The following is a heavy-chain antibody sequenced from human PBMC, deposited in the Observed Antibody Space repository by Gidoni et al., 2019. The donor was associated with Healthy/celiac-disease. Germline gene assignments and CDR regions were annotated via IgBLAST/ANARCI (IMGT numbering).Heavy chain of an antibody. Sequence: QLQLQESGPGLVKPSATLSLTCTVSGGSISSSSYYWGWIRQPPGKGLEWIGSIYYSGSTYYNPSLKSRVTISVDTSKNQFSLKLSSVTAADTAVYYCARQVQGYCSGGSCYSRIFDYWGQGTLVTVSS. CDR2: IYYSGST. CDR3: ARQVQGYCSGGSCYSRIFDY. V-gene: IGHV4-39*01. CDR1: GGSISSSSYY. J-gene: IGHJ4*02. D-gene: IGHD2-15*01.